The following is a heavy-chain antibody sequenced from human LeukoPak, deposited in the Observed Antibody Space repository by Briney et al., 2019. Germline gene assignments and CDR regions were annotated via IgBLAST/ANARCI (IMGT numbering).Heavy chain of an antibody. V-gene: IGHV3-23*01. CDR1: GFTFSSYA. J-gene: IGHJ6*02. CDR3: ARDNRGKWLAYYYYYGMDV. Sequence: GGSLRLSCAASGFTFSSYAMSWVRQAPGKGLEWVSAISGSGGSTYYADSVKGRFTISRDNSKNTLYLQMNSLRAEDTAVYYCARDNRGKWLAYYYYYGMDVWGQGTTVTVSS. CDR2: ISGSGGST. D-gene: IGHD6-19*01.